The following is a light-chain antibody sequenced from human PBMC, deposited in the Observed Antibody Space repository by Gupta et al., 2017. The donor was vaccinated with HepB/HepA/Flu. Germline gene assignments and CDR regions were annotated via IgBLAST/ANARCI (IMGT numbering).Light chain of an antibody. J-gene: IGKJ2*01. Sequence: DIVMTQSPDSLAVSLGERATINCKSSQSVLYSSNNNNYLAWYQQKPGQPPKLLIYWASTRESGVPDRFSGSGSGTDFTLTISSLQAEDVAVYYCQQYYSSPYAFGQGTXLEIK. CDR2: WAS. CDR3: QQYYSSPYA. V-gene: IGKV4-1*01. CDR1: QSVLYSSNNNNY.